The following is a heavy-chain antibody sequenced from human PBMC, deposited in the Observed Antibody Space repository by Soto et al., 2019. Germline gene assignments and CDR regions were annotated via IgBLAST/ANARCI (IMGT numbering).Heavy chain of an antibody. Sequence: EVQLVESGGALVQPGGSLRLSCAASGFTVSSNYMSWVRQAPGKGLEWVSVIYSGGATYYADTVKGRFTISRDNSRNTLYLQLTSLRAEDTAVYYCAGEVVAVRCDYGGQGTLVTVSS. CDR3: AGEVVAVRCDY. D-gene: IGHD2-15*01. CDR1: GFTVSSNY. J-gene: IGHJ4*02. CDR2: IYSGGAT. V-gene: IGHV3-66*01.